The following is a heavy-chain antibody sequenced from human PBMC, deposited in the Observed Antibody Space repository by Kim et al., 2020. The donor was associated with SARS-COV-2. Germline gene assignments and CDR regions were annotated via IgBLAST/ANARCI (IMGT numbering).Heavy chain of an antibody. CDR2: IKQDGSEK. D-gene: IGHD5-18*01. V-gene: IGHV3-7*01. CDR1: GFTFSTYW. CDR3: ARDNIFYSYGQLRGYYYYYGMYV. J-gene: IGHJ6*02. Sequence: GGSLRLSCAASGFTFSTYWMSWVRQAPGKGLEWVANIKQDGSEKYYVDSVKGRFTISRDNAKNSLYLQMNSLRAEDTAVYYCARDNIFYSYGQLRGYYYYYGMYVWGQGTTVTVSS.